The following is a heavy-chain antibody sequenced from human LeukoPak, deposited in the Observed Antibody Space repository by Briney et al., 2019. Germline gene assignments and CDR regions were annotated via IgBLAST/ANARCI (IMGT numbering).Heavy chain of an antibody. CDR3: ARTNYYFYYMDV. D-gene: IGHD2-8*01. Sequence: SETLSLTCTVSGGSINGSDYYWGWIRQPPGKGLEWIGSIYYRGSTYYNPSLKSRVTISVDTSKNQFFLRLSSVTAADTALYYCARTNYYFYYMDVWGRGTTVTVSS. V-gene: IGHV4-39*01. J-gene: IGHJ6*03. CDR2: IYYRGST. CDR1: GGSINGSDYY.